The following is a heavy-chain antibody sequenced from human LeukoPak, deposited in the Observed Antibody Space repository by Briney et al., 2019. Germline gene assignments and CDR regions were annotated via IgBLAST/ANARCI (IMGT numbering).Heavy chain of an antibody. J-gene: IGHJ6*03. CDR3: AKNGDRGAYCSGGSCYPYFYYYMDV. CDR1: GFTVSSNY. Sequence: GGSLRLSCAASGFTVSSNYMSWVRQAPGKGLEWVSVIYSGGSTYYADSVKGRFTISRDNSKNTLYLQMNSLRAEDTAIYYCAKNGDRGAYCSGGSCYPYFYYYMDVWGKGTTVTISS. CDR2: IYSGGST. V-gene: IGHV3-53*01. D-gene: IGHD2-15*01.